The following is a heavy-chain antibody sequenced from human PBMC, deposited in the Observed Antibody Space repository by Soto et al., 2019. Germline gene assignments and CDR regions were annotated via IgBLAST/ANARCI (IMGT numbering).Heavy chain of an antibody. CDR1: GFTFNNFA. D-gene: IGHD6-13*01. Sequence: SLRLSCAASGFTFNNFAMHWVRQAPGKGLEWVAVISYDGGDKYYADSVKGRFTISRDNSKNTLYLQMNGLRAEDTAVYYCARDLSTGAADDYFDYWGQGAMVTVSS. V-gene: IGHV3-30*03. CDR2: ISYDGGDK. J-gene: IGHJ4*02. CDR3: ARDLSTGAADDYFDY.